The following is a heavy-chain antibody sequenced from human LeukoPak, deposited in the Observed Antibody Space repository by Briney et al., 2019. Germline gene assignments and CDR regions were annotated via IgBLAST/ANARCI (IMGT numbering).Heavy chain of an antibody. Sequence: ASETLSLTCTVSGGSISSSSYYWGWIRQPPGKGLEWIGSIYYSGSTYYNPSLKSRVTISVDTSKNQFSLKLNSVTAADTAVYYCARISVGAAGNNWFDPWGQGTLVTVSS. CDR1: GGSISSSSYY. J-gene: IGHJ5*02. D-gene: IGHD6-13*01. CDR3: ARISVGAAGNNWFDP. V-gene: IGHV4-39*01. CDR2: IYYSGST.